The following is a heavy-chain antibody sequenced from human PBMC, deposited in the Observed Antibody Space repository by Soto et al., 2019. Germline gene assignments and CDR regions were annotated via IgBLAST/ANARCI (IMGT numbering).Heavy chain of an antibody. CDR3: ARSQCGSSSLDIYYYYYYGMDV. CDR2: IIPIFGTA. CDR1: GGTFSSYA. V-gene: IGHV1-69*01. D-gene: IGHD2-2*01. J-gene: IGHJ6*02. Sequence: QVQLVQSGAEVKKPGSSVKVSCKAPGGTFSSYAISWVRQAPGQGLEWMGGIIPIFGTAKYAQKFQGRVTITADESTSTGYMELSILRSEDTAVYYCARSQCGSSSLDIYYYYYYGMDVWGQGTTVTVSS.